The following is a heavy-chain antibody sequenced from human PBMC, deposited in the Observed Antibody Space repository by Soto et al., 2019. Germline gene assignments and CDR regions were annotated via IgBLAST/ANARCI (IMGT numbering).Heavy chain of an antibody. V-gene: IGHV4-31*02. J-gene: IGHJ5*02. CDR3: ARMYSSGSGWFHP. CDR2: FYSSGSI. D-gene: IGHD6-19*01. Sequence: QIELQESGPGLVKPSQTLSLTCFVSGYFIGAGGDYWSWIRHHPGKGLEWIGSFYSSGSIIYNPSLRSRVSISGDMSTNQFSMSLTSVTAADTARYYCARMYSSGSGWFHPWGQGTLVTVSS. CDR1: GYFIGAGGDY.